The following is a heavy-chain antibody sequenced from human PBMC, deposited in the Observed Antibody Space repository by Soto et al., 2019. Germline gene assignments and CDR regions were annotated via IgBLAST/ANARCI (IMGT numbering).Heavy chain of an antibody. J-gene: IGHJ4*02. CDR2: IIPIFGTA. V-gene: IGHV1-69*13. Sequence: SVKVSCKASGGTFGSYAISWVRQAPGQGLEWMGGIIPIFGTANYAQKFQGRVTITADESTSTAYMELSSLRSEDTAAYYCASAAAYGDFSDYWGQGTLVTVSS. CDR1: GGTFGSYA. D-gene: IGHD4-17*01. CDR3: ASAAAYGDFSDY.